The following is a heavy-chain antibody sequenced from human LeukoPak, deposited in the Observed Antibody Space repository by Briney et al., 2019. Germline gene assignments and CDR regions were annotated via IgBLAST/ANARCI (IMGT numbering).Heavy chain of an antibody. CDR2: ISAYNGNT. CDR1: GYTFTSYG. V-gene: IGHV1-18*01. D-gene: IGHD1-14*01. Sequence: GASVTVSCTASGYTFTSYGISWVRQAPGQGLEWMGWISAYNGNTNYAQKLQGRVTMTTDTSTSTAYMELRSLRSDDTAVYYCARDLRNPSAFDIWGQGTMVTVSS. J-gene: IGHJ3*02. CDR3: ARDLRNPSAFDI.